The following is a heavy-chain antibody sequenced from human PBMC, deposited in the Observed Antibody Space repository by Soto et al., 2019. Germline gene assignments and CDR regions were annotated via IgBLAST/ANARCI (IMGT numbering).Heavy chain of an antibody. CDR2: IWYDGSNK. J-gene: IGHJ4*02. Sequence: QVQLVESGGGVVQPGRSLRLSCAASGFTFSSYGMHWVRQAPGKGLEWVAIIWYDGSNKYYTDSVKGRFTISRDNSKNTLDLQTNSLRAEDTAVYYFARATDYYDSSGYFDSWGQGTLVTASS. CDR3: ARATDYYDSSGYFDS. D-gene: IGHD3-22*01. V-gene: IGHV3-33*01. CDR1: GFTFSSYG.